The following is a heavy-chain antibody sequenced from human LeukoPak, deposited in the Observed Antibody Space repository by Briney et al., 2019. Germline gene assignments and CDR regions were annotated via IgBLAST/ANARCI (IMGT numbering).Heavy chain of an antibody. D-gene: IGHD3-10*01. CDR3: ARLVTMVRGPYVYYYYGMDV. CDR2: TYYRSKWYN. V-gene: IGHV6-1*01. Sequence: SQTLSFTCAISGDSVSSNSAAWNWIRQSPSRGLEWLGRTYYRSKWYNDYAVSVKSRITINLDTSKNQFSLQLNSVTPEDTAVYYCARLVTMVRGPYVYYYYGMDVWGKGTTVTVSS. J-gene: IGHJ6*04. CDR1: GDSVSSNSAA.